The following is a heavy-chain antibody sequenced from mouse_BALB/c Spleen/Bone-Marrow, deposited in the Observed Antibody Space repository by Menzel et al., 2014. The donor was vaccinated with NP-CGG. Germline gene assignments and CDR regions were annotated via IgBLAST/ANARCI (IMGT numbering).Heavy chain of an antibody. CDR1: GYTFXDYA. J-gene: IGHJ4*01. Sequence: VQLQQSGAELVRPGVSVKISCKGSGYTFXDYAMHWVKQSHAKSLEWIGVISTYYGDASYNQKFKGKATMTVDKSSSTAYMELAGLTSEDSAIYYCARRADSASYVDAMDYWGQGTSVTVSS. V-gene: IGHV1-67*01. CDR2: ISTYYGDA. D-gene: IGHD3-2*01. CDR3: ARRADSASYVDAMDY.